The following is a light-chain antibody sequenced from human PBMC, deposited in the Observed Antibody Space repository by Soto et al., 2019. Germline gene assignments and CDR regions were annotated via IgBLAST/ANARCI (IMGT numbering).Light chain of an antibody. CDR3: QQYGSSSLT. Sequence: EIVLTQSPGTLSLSPGERATLSCRASQSVSSSYLAWYQQKPGQAPRLLIYGASSRATGIPDRCSGSGSGKDFTLTISRLEPEDCAVYYCQQYGSSSLTFGGGTKVEIK. J-gene: IGKJ4*01. CDR1: QSVSSSY. CDR2: GAS. V-gene: IGKV3-20*01.